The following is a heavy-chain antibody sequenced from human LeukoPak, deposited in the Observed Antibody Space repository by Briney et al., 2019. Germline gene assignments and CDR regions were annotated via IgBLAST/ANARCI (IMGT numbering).Heavy chain of an antibody. CDR1: GFTVSSNY. CDR2: IYSGGST. Sequence: GGSLRLSCAASGFTVSSNYMSWVRQAPGKGLEWVSVIYSGGSTYYADSVKGRFTISRDNSKNTLYLQMNSLRAEDTAVYYCAKVNCSSTSCYWGFDYWGQGTLVTVSS. J-gene: IGHJ4*02. V-gene: IGHV3-53*01. D-gene: IGHD2-2*01. CDR3: AKVNCSSTSCYWGFDY.